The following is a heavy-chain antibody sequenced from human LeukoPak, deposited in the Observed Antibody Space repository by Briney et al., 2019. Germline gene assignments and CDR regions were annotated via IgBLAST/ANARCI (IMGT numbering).Heavy chain of an antibody. D-gene: IGHD6-19*01. Sequence: PSETLSLTCAVYGGSFSGYYWSWIRQPPGKGLEWIGYIYYSGSTNYNPSLKSRVTISVDTSKNQFSLKLSSVTAADTAVYYCARHGIAVAAIDYWGQGTLVTVSS. CDR2: IYYSGST. CDR3: ARHGIAVAAIDY. J-gene: IGHJ4*02. V-gene: IGHV4-59*08. CDR1: GGSFSGYY.